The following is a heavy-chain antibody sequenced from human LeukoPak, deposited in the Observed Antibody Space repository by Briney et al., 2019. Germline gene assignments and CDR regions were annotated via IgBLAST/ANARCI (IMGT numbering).Heavy chain of an antibody. CDR3: AKIPGTSPYYFDY. Sequence: GGSLRLSRAPSGFTLSSYAMSWVRHPPGKGLEWVSSISGSGGSTYSADSVKGRFTTSRDNSKNTLYLQMNSLRAEHTAVYYCAKIPGTSPYYFDYWGQGTLVTVSS. CDR1: GFTLSSYA. D-gene: IGHD2-2*01. CDR2: ISGSGGST. V-gene: IGHV3-23*01. J-gene: IGHJ4*02.